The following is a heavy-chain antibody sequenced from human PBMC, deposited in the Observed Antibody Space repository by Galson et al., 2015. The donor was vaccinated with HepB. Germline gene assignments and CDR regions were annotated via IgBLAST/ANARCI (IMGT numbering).Heavy chain of an antibody. CDR3: TRAMGV. CDR1: GFTFGDYY. V-gene: IGHV3-11*06. J-gene: IGHJ6*02. Sequence: SLRLSCAASGFTFGDYYITWIRQAPGKGLEWVSYISPDTSYSNYADSVKGRFTISRDNAKNSVYLQMNSLRADDTAVYYCTRAMGVWGQGIMVTVSS. CDR2: ISPDTSYS.